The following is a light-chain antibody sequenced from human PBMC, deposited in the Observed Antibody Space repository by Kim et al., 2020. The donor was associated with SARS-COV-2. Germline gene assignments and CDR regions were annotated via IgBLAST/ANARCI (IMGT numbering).Light chain of an antibody. J-gene: IGLJ3*02. CDR3: SAWDSSLSAWV. CDR2: RNN. Sequence: PTATLTCPGNINNVGNQGAAWLQQHQGHPPKLLSYRNNNRPSGISERLSASRSGNTASLTITGLQPEDEADYYCSAWDSSLSAWVFGGGTQLTVL. V-gene: IGLV10-54*01. CDR1: INNVGNQG.